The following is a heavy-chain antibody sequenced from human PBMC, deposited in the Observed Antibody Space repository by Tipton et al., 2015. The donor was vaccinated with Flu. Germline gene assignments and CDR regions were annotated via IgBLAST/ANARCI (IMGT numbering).Heavy chain of an antibody. Sequence: GLVKPSETLSLSCTVSGGSITSSRYYWGWIRQPPGKGLEWIGSIYYSGKTDYKPSLKSRVIISVDTSKNQLSLNLISVTAADTAVYFCARGNIIEGPITMGRDPYNYHGMDVWGQGITVSVFS. CDR1: GGSITSSRYY. D-gene: IGHD3-10*01. V-gene: IGHV4-39*01. CDR2: IYYSGKT. J-gene: IGHJ6*02. CDR3: ARGNIIEGPITMGRDPYNYHGMDV.